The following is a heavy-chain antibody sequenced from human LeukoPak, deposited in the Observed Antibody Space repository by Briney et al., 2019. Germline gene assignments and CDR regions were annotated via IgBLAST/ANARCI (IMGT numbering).Heavy chain of an antibody. CDR2: INPNSGGT. J-gene: IGHJ1*01. CDR3: ARDERLRFLEWLSYFQH. V-gene: IGHV1-2*02. Sequence: ASVKVSCKASGYTFTGYYMHWVRQAPGQGLEWMGWINPNSGGTNCAQKFQGRVTMTRDTSISTAYMELSRLRSDDTAVYYCARDERLRFLEWLSYFQHWGQGTLVTVSS. D-gene: IGHD3-3*01. CDR1: GYTFTGYY.